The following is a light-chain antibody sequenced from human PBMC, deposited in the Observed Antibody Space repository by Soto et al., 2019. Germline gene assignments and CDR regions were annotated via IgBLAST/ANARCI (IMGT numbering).Light chain of an antibody. CDR2: EGH. J-gene: IGLJ1*01. CDR3: CLYVGATTYV. Sequence: QSVLAQPASVSGTPEKTITISCTGASGYVGTYSLVSWYQQHPGKAPKVVIYEGHKRPSGVPDRFSGSTSVNTASLTISGLQTDDEADYYCCLYVGATTYVFGPGSKVTVL. CDR1: SGYVGTYSL. V-gene: IGLV2-23*01.